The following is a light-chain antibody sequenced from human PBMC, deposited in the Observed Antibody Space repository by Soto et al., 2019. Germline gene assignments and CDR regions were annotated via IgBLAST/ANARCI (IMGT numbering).Light chain of an antibody. CDR2: DAS. V-gene: IGKV3-11*01. Sequence: EIVMTQSQATLAVSAGERATLSCGASQSVKTFLVWYQQRPGQAPRLLIHDASPRAAGIPARFSGSGYGTDFTLTSMRPQPEDSAVYYSQQRSNWPPRTFGQGTRLEIK. CDR1: QSVKTF. CDR3: QQRSNWPPRT. J-gene: IGKJ5*01.